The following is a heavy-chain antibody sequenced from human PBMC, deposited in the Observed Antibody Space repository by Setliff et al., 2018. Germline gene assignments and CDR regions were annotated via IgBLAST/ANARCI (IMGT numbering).Heavy chain of an antibody. CDR2: LNPNISAT. J-gene: IGHJ5*02. CDR1: GYTFTSYD. CDR3: VRAPPTVVIPPGRAFFDP. D-gene: IGHD2-2*01. Sequence: GASVKVSCKASGYTFTSYDINWVRQATGQGLEWMGWLNPNISATFYAPKFQGRVTMTRDTSTSTFYMELQSLRSDDTAVYYCVRAPPTVVIPPGRAFFDPWGQGTLVTVSS. V-gene: IGHV1-8*02.